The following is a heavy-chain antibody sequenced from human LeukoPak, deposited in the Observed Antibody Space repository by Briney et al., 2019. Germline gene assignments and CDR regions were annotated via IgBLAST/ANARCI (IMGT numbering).Heavy chain of an antibody. V-gene: IGHV3-64*01. CDR1: GFTFSSYA. D-gene: IGHD3-10*01. Sequence: GGSLRLSCAASGFTFSSYAMHWVRQAPGKGLEYVSAISSNGGSTYYANSVKGRFTISRDNSKNTLYLQMGSLRAEDMAVYYCASSRYGSGSYYFCYWGQGTLVTVSS. J-gene: IGHJ4*02. CDR2: ISSNGGST. CDR3: ASSRYGSGSYYFCY.